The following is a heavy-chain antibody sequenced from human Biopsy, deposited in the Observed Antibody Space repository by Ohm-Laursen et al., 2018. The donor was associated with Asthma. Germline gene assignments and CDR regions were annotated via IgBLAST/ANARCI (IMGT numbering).Heavy chain of an antibody. V-gene: IGHV1-3*01. J-gene: IGHJ5*02. Sequence: ASVKVSCKVSGYTFTHYAIHWLRQAPGQRPEWMGWINAGNGKLEYSGKFQGRVTITRDTSATTAYMELSSLTSGDTAVYYCARGGNWCRLRNCSPPGYWFDPWGQGTLVTVSS. CDR1: GYTFTHYA. CDR2: INAGNGKL. D-gene: IGHD2-8*02. CDR3: ARGGNWCRLRNCSPPGYWFDP.